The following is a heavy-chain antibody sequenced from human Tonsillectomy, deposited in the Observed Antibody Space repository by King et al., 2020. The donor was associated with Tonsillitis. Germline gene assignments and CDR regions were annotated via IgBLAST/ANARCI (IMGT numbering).Heavy chain of an antibody. CDR3: ARGDFDP. CDR2: INHSGST. Sequence: VQLQQWGAGLLKPSETLSLTCAVYGGSFSAYYWSWIRQPPGKGLEWIGEINHSGSTNYNPSLKSRVTISVDTSKNQFSLNLSFVTAADTAVYYCARGDFDPWGQGTLVTVSS. CDR1: GGSFSAYY. J-gene: IGHJ5*02. V-gene: IGHV4-34*01.